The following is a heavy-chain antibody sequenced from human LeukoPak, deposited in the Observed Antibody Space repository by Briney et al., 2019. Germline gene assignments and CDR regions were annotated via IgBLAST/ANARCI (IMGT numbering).Heavy chain of an antibody. CDR2: ISYSGST. Sequence: PSETLSLTCTVSGGSVNSGTYYWSWIRQPPGNGLEWIGYISYSGSTNYNPSLKSRVTISVDTSKNQFSLKLSSVTAADTAVYYCARGGRWLQFNYWGQGTLVTVSS. D-gene: IGHD5-24*01. CDR3: ARGGRWLQFNY. J-gene: IGHJ4*02. V-gene: IGHV4-61*01. CDR1: GGSVNSGTYY.